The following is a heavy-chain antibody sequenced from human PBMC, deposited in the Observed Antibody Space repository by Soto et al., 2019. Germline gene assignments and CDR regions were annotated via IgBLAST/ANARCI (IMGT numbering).Heavy chain of an antibody. J-gene: IGHJ6*02. CDR2: ISFDGNKV. Sequence: QVQVVESGGGEVQPGASLKLSCVTSGFTFSDYGFHWVRQAPGKGLDWVAMISFDGNKVNYAESVKGRFTISRDPSKNTLYLQMTSLTAEDAAVYYCGRAFEDFANYKFYYGMSVWGQGTTVTVSS. V-gene: IGHV3-33*05. CDR1: GFTFSDYG. D-gene: IGHD3-3*01. CDR3: GRAFEDFANYKFYYGMSV.